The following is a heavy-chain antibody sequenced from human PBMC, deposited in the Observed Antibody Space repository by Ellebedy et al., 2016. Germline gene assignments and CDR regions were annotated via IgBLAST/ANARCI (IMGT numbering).Heavy chain of an antibody. CDR3: ASAKGDGYILHY. CDR1: GYTFTSYY. CDR2: VNPSSATT. V-gene: IGHV1-46*01. Sequence: ASVKVSCKASGYTFTSYYMRWVRQAPGQGLEWVGMVNPSSATTNSAQKFQGRVTLADHTSTDTAYMELRSLRSEDTAVYYCASAKGDGYILHYWGQGTLVTVSS. J-gene: IGHJ4*02. D-gene: IGHD5-24*01.